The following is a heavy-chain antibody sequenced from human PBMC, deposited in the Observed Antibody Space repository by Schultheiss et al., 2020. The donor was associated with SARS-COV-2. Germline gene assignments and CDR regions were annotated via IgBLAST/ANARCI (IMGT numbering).Heavy chain of an antibody. CDR3: ARDGMSSSGWYNYGLDV. V-gene: IGHV3-33*08. D-gene: IGHD6-19*01. Sequence: GESLKISCAASGFTFSSYAMNWVRQAPGKGLEWVAVIWYDGSNKYYADSVKGRFTISRDNSKNSLILEMNSLRDEDTAVYYCARDGMSSSGWYNYGLDVWGQGTTVTVSS. CDR2: IWYDGSNK. J-gene: IGHJ6*02. CDR1: GFTFSSYA.